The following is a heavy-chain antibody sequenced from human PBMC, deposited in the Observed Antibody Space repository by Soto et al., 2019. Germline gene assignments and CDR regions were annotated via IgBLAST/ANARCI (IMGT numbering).Heavy chain of an antibody. CDR2: IYYSGST. J-gene: IGHJ4*02. V-gene: IGHV4-31*03. Sequence: SETLSLTCTVSGGSISSGAYYWSWIRQHPGKGLEWIGYIYYSGSTYYNPSLKSRVTISVDTSKSQFSLKLSSVTAADTAVYYCARDIRSGNFDYWGQGTLVTVSS. CDR3: ARDIRSGNFDY. D-gene: IGHD1-26*01. CDR1: GGSISSGAYY.